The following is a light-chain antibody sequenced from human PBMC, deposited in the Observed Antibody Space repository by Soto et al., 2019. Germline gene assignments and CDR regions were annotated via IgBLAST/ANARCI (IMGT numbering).Light chain of an antibody. CDR2: DVS. J-gene: IGLJ1*01. Sequence: VLPQPASVSVSPGQSITISCTGTSSDVGGYNYVSWYQQHPGKAPKLMIYDVSNRPSGVSNRFSGSKSGNTASLTISGLQAEDEADYYCSSYTSSSTRVFGNGTKVTVL. CDR1: SSDVGGYNY. V-gene: IGLV2-14*01. CDR3: SSYTSSSTRV.